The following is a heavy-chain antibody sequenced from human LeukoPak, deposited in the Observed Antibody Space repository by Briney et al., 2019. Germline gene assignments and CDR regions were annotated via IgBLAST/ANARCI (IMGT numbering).Heavy chain of an antibody. CDR1: GFTFSSCA. J-gene: IGHJ4*02. V-gene: IGHV3-23*01. D-gene: IGHD2-15*01. Sequence: GGSLRLSCAASGFTFSSCAMSWVRQAPGKGLEWVSAISGSGGSTYYADSVKGRFTISRDNSKNTLYLQMNSLRAEDTAVYYCAKGDVVVVAATPDYWGQGTLVTVSS. CDR3: AKGDVVVVAATPDY. CDR2: ISGSGGST.